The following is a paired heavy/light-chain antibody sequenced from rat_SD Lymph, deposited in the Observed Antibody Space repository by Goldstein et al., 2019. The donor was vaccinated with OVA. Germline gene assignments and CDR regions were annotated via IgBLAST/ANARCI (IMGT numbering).Heavy chain of an antibody. J-gene: IGHJ2*01. CDR3: AREGPRISFDY. CDR1: GFTFSDYY. V-gene: IGHV5-25*01. D-gene: IGHD1-11*01. Sequence: EVHLVESGGGLVQPGRSLTLSCAASGFTFSDYYMAWVRQAPKKGLEWVAIISTRSTTTYYPDSVRGRFTISRDNAKNTLYLQMNSLKSEDTATYYCAREGPRISFDYWGQGVMVTVSS. CDR2: ISTRSTTT.
Light chain of an antibody. CDR3: QQSYKYPLT. V-gene: IGKV12S8*01. Sequence: DIQMTQSPTSLSASLGETVSIECLPSEDISNDLAWYQQKSGKSPHLLIYTASNLRDGVPSRFSGSRSGTRYSLKISDMQPEDEADYFCQQSYKYPLTFGSGTKLEI. J-gene: IGKJ5*01. CDR1: EDISND. CDR2: TAS.